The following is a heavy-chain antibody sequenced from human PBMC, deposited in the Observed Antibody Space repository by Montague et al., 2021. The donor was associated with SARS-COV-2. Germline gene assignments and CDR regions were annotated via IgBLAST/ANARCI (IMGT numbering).Heavy chain of an antibody. V-gene: IGHV4-59*08. J-gene: IGHJ4*02. CDR1: GVSITGYY. CDR2: VLYSKGT. Sequence: SETLSLTCTVSGVSITGYYWSWIRQPPGKGLEWVGYVLYSKGTNFNPSLKSRVAISVDTSKNQFSLRLTSVTAADTAFYYCVRQPEYDGLYGPPDFWGQGTLVTVSS. CDR3: VRQPEYDGLYGPPDF. D-gene: IGHD2-8*01.